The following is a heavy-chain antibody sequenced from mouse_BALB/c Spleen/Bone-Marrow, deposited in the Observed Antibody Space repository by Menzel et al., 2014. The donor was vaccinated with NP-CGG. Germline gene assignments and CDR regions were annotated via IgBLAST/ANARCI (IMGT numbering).Heavy chain of an antibody. CDR3: ANLGRYAMDY. CDR1: GYTFTDYY. J-gene: IGHJ4*01. Sequence: QVQLKQSGPELVNPGASVKISCKASGYTFTDYYINWVKQKPGQGLEWIGWIYPGSGSTKYNEKFKGKATLTVDTSSSTAYMQLSSLTSEDTAVYFCANLGRYAMDYWGQGTSVTVSS. D-gene: IGHD3-1*01. CDR2: IYPGSGST. V-gene: IGHV1-84*02.